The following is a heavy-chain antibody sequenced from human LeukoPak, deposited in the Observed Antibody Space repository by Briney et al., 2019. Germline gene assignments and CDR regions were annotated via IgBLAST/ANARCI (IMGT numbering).Heavy chain of an antibody. J-gene: IGHJ4*02. V-gene: IGHV3-74*01. Sequence: GGSLRLSCAASGFTFSTYWMHWVRQAPGKGLVWVSLIKTDGKSTNYADSVKGRFTISRDNAKNTLDLQMNSLRAEDTAVYYCARGEKSWINGFDLWGQGTLVTVSS. CDR1: GFTFSTYW. CDR3: ARGEKSWINGFDL. D-gene: IGHD2-8*01. CDR2: IKTDGKST.